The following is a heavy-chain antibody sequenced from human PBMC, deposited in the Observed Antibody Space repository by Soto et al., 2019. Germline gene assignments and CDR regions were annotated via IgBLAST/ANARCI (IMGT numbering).Heavy chain of an antibody. CDR1: GFSFSNAW. CDR3: TTTLESSSWPRDDAFDI. CDR2: IKSKTDGGTT. J-gene: IGHJ3*02. Sequence: GGPLTLSCAASGFSFSNAWMNWVRQAPGKGLEWVGRIKSKTDGGTTDYAAPVKGRFTISRDDSKNTLYLQMNSLKTEDTAVYYCTTTLESSSWPRDDAFDIWGQGTMVTVSS. D-gene: IGHD6-13*01. V-gene: IGHV3-15*07.